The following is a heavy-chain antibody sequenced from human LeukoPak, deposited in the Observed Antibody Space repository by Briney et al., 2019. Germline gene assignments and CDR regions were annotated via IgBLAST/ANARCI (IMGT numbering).Heavy chain of an antibody. D-gene: IGHD2-8*01. CDR2: ISAYNGNT. J-gene: IGHJ4*02. Sequence: GASVKVSCKASGYTFTSYGISWVRQAPGQGLEWMGWISAYNGNTNYAQKLQGRVTMTTDTSTSTAYMELRSLRSDDTAVYYCARGGVIVLMVYSFDYWGQGTLVTVSS. CDR1: GYTFTSYG. V-gene: IGHV1-18*01. CDR3: ARGGVIVLMVYSFDY.